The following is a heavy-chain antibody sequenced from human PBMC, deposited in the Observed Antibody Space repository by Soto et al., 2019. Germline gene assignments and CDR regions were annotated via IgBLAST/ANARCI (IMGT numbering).Heavy chain of an antibody. CDR2: IYWDDDK. D-gene: IGHD6-13*01. Sequence: GSGPTLVNPTQTLTLTCTFSGFSLSTGGVGVGWIRQPPGKALEWLALIYWDDDKRYSPSLKTRLTITKDTPKNQVVLTMINMVPLDSATYSCAHIGVSRWFDFWGQGTLVTVSS. J-gene: IGHJ4*02. CDR3: AHIGVSRWFDF. V-gene: IGHV2-5*02. CDR1: GFSLSTGGVG.